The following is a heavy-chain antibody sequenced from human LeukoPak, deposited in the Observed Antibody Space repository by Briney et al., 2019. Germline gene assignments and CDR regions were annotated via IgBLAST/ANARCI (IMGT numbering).Heavy chain of an antibody. CDR1: GFTFSSYS. D-gene: IGHD6-19*01. CDR2: ISSSSSYI. V-gene: IGHV3-21*01. Sequence: PGGSLRLSCAASGFTFSSYSMNWVRQAPGKGLEWVSSISSSSSYIYYADSVKGRFTISRDNSKNTLYLQMNSLRAEDTAVYYCAKRGHSSGWIDYWGQGTLVTVSS. CDR3: AKRGHSSGWIDY. J-gene: IGHJ4*02.